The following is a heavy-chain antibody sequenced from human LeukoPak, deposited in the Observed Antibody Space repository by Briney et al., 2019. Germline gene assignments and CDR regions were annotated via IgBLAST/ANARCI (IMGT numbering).Heavy chain of an antibody. CDR3: AKRLAYCGGDCTEKGGY. CDR2: ISGSGGST. CDR1: GFTFSSYA. Sequence: PGGSLRLSCAASGFTFSSYAMSWVRQAPGKGLEWVSAISGSGGSTYYADSVKGRFTIFRDNSKNTLYLQMNSLRAEDTAVYYCAKRLAYCGGDCTEKGGYWGQGTLVTVSS. D-gene: IGHD2-21*02. J-gene: IGHJ4*02. V-gene: IGHV3-23*01.